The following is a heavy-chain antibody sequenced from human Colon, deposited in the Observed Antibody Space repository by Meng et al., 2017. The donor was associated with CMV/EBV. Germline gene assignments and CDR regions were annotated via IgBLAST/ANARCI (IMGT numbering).Heavy chain of an antibody. CDR3: ARCEGDPDRGVAGTLVDY. CDR1: GFTFSDYY. V-gene: IGHV3-11*01. Sequence: GESLKISCAASGFTFSDYYMGWIRQAPGKGLEWVSYISSSGSTIYYANSVKGRFTISRDNAKNSLYLQMNSLRAEDTAVYYCARCEGDPDRGVAGTLVDYWGQGTLVTVSS. J-gene: IGHJ4*02. D-gene: IGHD6-19*01. CDR2: ISSSGSTI.